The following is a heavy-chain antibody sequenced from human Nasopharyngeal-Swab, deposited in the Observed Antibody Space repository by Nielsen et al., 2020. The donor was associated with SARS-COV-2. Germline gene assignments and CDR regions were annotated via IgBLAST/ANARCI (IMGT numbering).Heavy chain of an antibody. CDR2: ISGSGDKT. V-gene: IGHV3-23*01. J-gene: IGHJ4*02. CDR3: ARSWHSHDWHYFDY. CDR1: GFTFSSYG. Sequence: GESLKISCVASGFTFSSYGMNWVRQAPGKGLEWVSTISGSGDKTYYADSVKGRFTISRDKSKNTLYLQMNSLRAEDTAEYYCARSWHSHDWHYFDYWGQGTLVTVSS. D-gene: IGHD3-9*01.